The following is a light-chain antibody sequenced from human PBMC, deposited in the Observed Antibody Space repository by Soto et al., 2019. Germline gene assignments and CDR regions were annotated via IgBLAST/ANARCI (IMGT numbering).Light chain of an antibody. Sequence: QSALTQPASVSGSPGQSITISCTGTSSDVGSYNYVSWYQQHPGKAPKIMIYEVSDRPSGISSRFSGSKSGNTASLTISGLQTEDEADYYGSSYTSSSTLFGTGTKVTVL. CDR2: EVS. CDR3: SSYTSSSTL. CDR1: SSDVGSYNY. V-gene: IGLV2-14*01. J-gene: IGLJ1*01.